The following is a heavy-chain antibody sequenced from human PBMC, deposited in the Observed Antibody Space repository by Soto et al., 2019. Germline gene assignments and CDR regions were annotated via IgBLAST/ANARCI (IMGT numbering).Heavy chain of an antibody. CDR2: IYYSGST. D-gene: IGHD3-10*01. V-gene: IGHV4-59*01. J-gene: IGHJ4*02. CDR3: ARDRFDYGSGSYYNTNYFDY. Sequence: PSETLSLTCTVSGGSISSDYWSWIRQPPGEGLEWIGYIYYSGSTNYNPSLKSRVTISVDTSKNQFSLKLSSVTAADTAVYYCARDRFDYGSGSYYNTNYFDYWGQGTLVTVSS. CDR1: GGSISSDY.